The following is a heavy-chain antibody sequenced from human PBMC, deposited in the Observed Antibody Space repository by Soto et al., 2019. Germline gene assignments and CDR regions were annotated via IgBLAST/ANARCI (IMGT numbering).Heavy chain of an antibody. D-gene: IGHD5-12*01. CDR3: ARSGREVDV. CDR1: GFTFSNYW. CDR2: IKEDGSEK. V-gene: IGHV3-7*01. J-gene: IGHJ6*02. Sequence: EVQMVESGGGLVQPGGSLRLSCAVSGFTFSNYWMTWVRQAPGKGLEWVANIKEDGSEKNYVDDVKGRFTISRDNAENSLYLKMNSMRDEDMYVYYCARSGREVDVWGQGTTVTVSS.